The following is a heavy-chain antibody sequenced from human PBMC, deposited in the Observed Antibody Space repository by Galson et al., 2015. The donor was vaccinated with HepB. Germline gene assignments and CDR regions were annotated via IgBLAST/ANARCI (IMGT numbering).Heavy chain of an antibody. D-gene: IGHD6-19*01. CDR2: IKSKTDGGTT. CDR1: GFTFGNAW. J-gene: IGHJ1*01. Sequence: SLRLSCAASGFTFGNAWMSWVRQAPGKGLEWVDRIKSKTDGGTTDYAAPVKGRFTISRDDSKNTLYLQMNSLKTEDTAVYYCTTGMEQWLLIGYFQHWGQGTLVTVSS. V-gene: IGHV3-15*01. CDR3: TTGMEQWLLIGYFQH.